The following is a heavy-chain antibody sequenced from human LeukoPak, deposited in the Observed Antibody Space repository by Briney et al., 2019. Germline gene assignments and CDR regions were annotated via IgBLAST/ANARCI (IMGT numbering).Heavy chain of an antibody. Sequence: ASVKVSCKVSGYTLTELSMHWVRQAPGKGLEWMGGFDPEDGETIYAQKFQGRVTITEDTSTDTAYMELSSLRSEDTAVYYCATSYSYGPIDWYFDLWGRGTLVTVSS. CDR1: GYTLTELS. CDR3: ATSYSYGPIDWYFDL. CDR2: FDPEDGET. V-gene: IGHV1-24*01. J-gene: IGHJ2*01. D-gene: IGHD5-18*01.